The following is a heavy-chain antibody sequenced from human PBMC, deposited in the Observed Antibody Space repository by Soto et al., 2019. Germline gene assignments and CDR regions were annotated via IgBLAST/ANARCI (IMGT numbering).Heavy chain of an antibody. CDR2: MNPNSGNT. V-gene: IGHV1-8*01. CDR1: GYTFTSYD. CDR3: ARGKVAGYCSSPSCFSTSHAFDI. Sequence: GASVKVSCKASGYTFTSYDINWVRQATGQGLEWMGWMNPNSGNTGYAQKFQGRVTMTRNTSISTAYMELSSLRSEDTAVYYCARGKVAGYCSSPSCFSTSHAFDIWGQGTMVTVSS. J-gene: IGHJ3*02. D-gene: IGHD2-2*01.